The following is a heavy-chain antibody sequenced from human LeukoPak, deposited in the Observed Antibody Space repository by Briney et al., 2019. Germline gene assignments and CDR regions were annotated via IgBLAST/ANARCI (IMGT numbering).Heavy chain of an antibody. CDR1: GGSISSSSYY. Sequence: PSETLSLTCTVSGGSISSSSYYWGWIRQPPGKGLEWIGSIYYSGSTYYNPSLKSRVTISVDTSKNQFSLKLSSVTAADTAVYYCARTALGGDRAFDIWGQGTMVTVSS. D-gene: IGHD3-16*01. CDR3: ARTALGGDRAFDI. V-gene: IGHV4-39*01. J-gene: IGHJ3*02. CDR2: IYYSGST.